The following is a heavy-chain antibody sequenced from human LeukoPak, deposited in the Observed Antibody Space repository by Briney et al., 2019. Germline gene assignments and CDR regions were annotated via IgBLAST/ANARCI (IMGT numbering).Heavy chain of an antibody. V-gene: IGHV5-51*01. CDR2: IYPGDSES. CDR1: GYSFTSYW. Sequence: GESLRISCKGSGYSFTSYWIGWVRQMPGKGLEWMGIIYPGDSESKYNPSLQGQVTISADKSISTVYLQWSSLKASDTAIYYCARIEGSTFDYWGQGTLVTASS. CDR3: ARIEGSTFDY. J-gene: IGHJ4*02.